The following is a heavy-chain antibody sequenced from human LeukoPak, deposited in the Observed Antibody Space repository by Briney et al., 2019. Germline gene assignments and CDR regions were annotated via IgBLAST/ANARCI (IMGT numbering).Heavy chain of an antibody. D-gene: IGHD3-22*01. J-gene: IGHJ6*02. Sequence: PSETLSLTCTVSGGSISSGDYYWSWIRQPPGKGLEWIGYIYYSGSTYYNPSLKSRVTISVDTSKNQLSLKLSSVTAADTAVYYCARDSPYDSSGFGMDVWGQGTTVTVSS. CDR3: ARDSPYDSSGFGMDV. CDR1: GGSISSGDYY. CDR2: IYYSGST. V-gene: IGHV4-30-4*01.